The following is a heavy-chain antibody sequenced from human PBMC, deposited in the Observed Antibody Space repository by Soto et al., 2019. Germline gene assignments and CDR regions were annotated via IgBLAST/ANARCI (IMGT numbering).Heavy chain of an antibody. CDR2: IYWNDDK. J-gene: IGHJ5*02. CDR1: GFSLSTSGVG. Sequence: QITLKESGPTLVKPTQTLTLTCTFSGFSLSTSGVGVGWIRQPPGKALEWLALIYWNDDKRYSPSLKSRLTITKDTSKNQVVLTVTNMDPVDTATYYCAHRRHPSGWGPDDSPWYNWFDPWGQGTLVTVSS. CDR3: AHRRHPSGWGPDDSPWYNWFDP. D-gene: IGHD1-26*01. V-gene: IGHV2-5*01.